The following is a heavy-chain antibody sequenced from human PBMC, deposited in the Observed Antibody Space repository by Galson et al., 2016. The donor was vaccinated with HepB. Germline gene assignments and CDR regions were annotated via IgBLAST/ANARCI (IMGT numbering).Heavy chain of an antibody. J-gene: IGHJ4*02. CDR2: IHSGGGA. D-gene: IGHD1-1*01. CDR3: ARGGPHNNYFDY. Sequence: SLRLSCAASGFPFSTYSMNWVRQAPGKGLEWVSFIHSGGGAYYTHSVKGRFTISTDNSKNTLYLQMNSLRAEDTAIYYCARGGPHNNYFDYWGQGTLVTVSS. V-gene: IGHV3-53*01. CDR1: GFPFSTYS.